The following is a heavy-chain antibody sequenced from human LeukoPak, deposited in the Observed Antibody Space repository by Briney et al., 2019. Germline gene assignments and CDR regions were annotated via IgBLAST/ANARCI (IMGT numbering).Heavy chain of an antibody. CDR2: IYPGDSDT. V-gene: IGHV5-51*01. J-gene: IGHJ4*02. D-gene: IGHD3-22*01. CDR3: ARQAYYYDSGDYYVHYFDY. Sequence: GESLKISCKGSAYSFTTYWIAWVRQMPGKGLEWMGIIYPGDSDTRYSPSFQGQVTISADKSINPAYLQWSSLKASDTAMYYCARQAYYYDSGDYYVHYFDYWGQGTLVTVSS. CDR1: AYSFTTYW.